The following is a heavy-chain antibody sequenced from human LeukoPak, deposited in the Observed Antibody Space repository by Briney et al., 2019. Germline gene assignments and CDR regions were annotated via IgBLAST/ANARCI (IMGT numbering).Heavy chain of an antibody. D-gene: IGHD2-21*02. CDR3: AKERWVWTATFDY. CDR1: GFILSSYG. J-gene: IGHJ4*02. CDR2: ISYDGSNK. Sequence: GGSLRLSCVASGFILSSYGMHWVRQAPGKGLEWVAVISYDGSNKYYADSVKGRFTISRDNSKNTLYLQMNSLRAEDTAVYYCAKERWVWTATFDYWGQGTLVTVSS. V-gene: IGHV3-30*18.